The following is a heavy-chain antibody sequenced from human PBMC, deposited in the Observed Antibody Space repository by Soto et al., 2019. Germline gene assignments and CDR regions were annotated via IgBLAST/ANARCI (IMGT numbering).Heavy chain of an antibody. J-gene: IGHJ5*02. CDR3: TRGRHWFGP. CDR1: GSSQISSY. V-gene: IGHV4-59*01. Sequence: GSSQISSYWNWIRQSPGKGLEWIGQISDTGGINYNPPLASRVTISTDTSRNQVSLILTAVDSADTAVYFCTRGRHWFGPCGQGALVTVPS. CDR2: ISDTGGI.